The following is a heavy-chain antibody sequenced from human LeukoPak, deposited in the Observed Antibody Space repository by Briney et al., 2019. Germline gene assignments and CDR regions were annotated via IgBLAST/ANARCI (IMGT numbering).Heavy chain of an antibody. V-gene: IGHV6-1*01. J-gene: IGHJ4*02. CDR2: TYYRSKWHN. Sequence: SQTLSLTCAISGDSVSRDGAAWTWIRQSPSRGLEWLGRTYYRSKWHNEYAVSVRGRMAISPDTSKNQFSLHLSSVTPEDTAVFFCATDTLAAADSWGQGALVTLSS. CDR1: GDSVSRDGAA. D-gene: IGHD5-18*01. CDR3: ATDTLAAADS.